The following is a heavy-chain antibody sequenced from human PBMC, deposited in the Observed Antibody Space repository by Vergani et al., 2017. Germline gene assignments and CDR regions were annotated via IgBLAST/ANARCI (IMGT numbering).Heavy chain of an antibody. V-gene: IGHV4-61*02. J-gene: IGHJ3*02. Sequence: QAQLQESGPRLVKPSQTLSLTCSFSGGSLDIHSQTWGWIRQPAGEGLEWIGLIDVKGNSNFSPSLGSRVTMSADSSRGRFSLHLRSVTTSDTAVYYCVRVLHTSYILGAFDIWGQGIKVTVSS. CDR3: VRVLHTSYILGAFDI. D-gene: IGHD2-21*01. CDR1: GGSLDIHSQT. CDR2: IDVKGNS.